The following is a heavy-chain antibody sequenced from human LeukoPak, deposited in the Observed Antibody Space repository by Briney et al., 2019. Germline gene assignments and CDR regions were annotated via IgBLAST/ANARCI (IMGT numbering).Heavy chain of an antibody. CDR1: GGSFSGYY. D-gene: IGHD3-22*01. CDR3: ARVRARITMIVVVTDNWFDP. J-gene: IGHJ5*02. Sequence: SETLSLTSAVYGGSFSGYYWSWIRQPPGKGLEWIGEINHSGSTNYNPSLKSRVTISVDTSKNQFSLKLSSVTAADTAVYYCARVRARITMIVVVTDNWFDPWGQGTLVTVSS. CDR2: INHSGST. V-gene: IGHV4-34*01.